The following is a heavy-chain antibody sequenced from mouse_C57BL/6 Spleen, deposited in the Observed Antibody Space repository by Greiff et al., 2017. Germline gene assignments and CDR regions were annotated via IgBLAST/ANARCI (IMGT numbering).Heavy chain of an antibody. CDR3: ARGGYYSNYERFAY. J-gene: IGHJ3*01. Sequence: VQLQQSGPELVKPGASVKISCKASGYTFTDYYMNWVKQSHGKSLEWIGDINPNNGGTSYNQKFKGKATLTVDKSSSTAYMELRSLTSEDAAVYYCARGGYYSNYERFAYWGQGTLVTVSA. CDR2: INPNNGGT. CDR1: GYTFTDYY. D-gene: IGHD2-5*01. V-gene: IGHV1-26*01.